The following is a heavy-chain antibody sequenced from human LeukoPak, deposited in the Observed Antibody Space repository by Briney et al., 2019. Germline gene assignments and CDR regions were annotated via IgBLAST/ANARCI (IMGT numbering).Heavy chain of an antibody. CDR1: GGSISSSSYY. V-gene: IGHV4-39*01. D-gene: IGHD2-2*01. Sequence: PSENLSLTCTVSGGSISSSSYYWGWIRQPPGKGLEWIGSIYYSGSTYYNPSLKSRVTISVDTSKNQFSLKLSSVTAADTAVYYCARQIHVENEAAITIYFDYWGQGTLVTVSS. J-gene: IGHJ4*02. CDR3: ARQIHVENEAAITIYFDY. CDR2: IYYSGST.